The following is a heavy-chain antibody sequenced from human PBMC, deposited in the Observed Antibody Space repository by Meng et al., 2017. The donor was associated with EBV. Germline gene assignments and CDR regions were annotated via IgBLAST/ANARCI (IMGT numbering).Heavy chain of an antibody. CDR3: ATESGRGYTPDY. Sequence: QVQSVQSAAEVKKPGSSVKVSGKTSGGPFRYYAISRGRQAPGQGLEWLGGFRPRLGSPNYAQKFHGRVKITADESTSTHYMDLSSLRSEDTSIYYCATESGRGYTPDYWGQGTLVTVSS. CDR2: FRPRLGSP. J-gene: IGHJ4*02. D-gene: IGHD5-18*01. CDR1: GGPFRYYA. V-gene: IGHV1-69*01.